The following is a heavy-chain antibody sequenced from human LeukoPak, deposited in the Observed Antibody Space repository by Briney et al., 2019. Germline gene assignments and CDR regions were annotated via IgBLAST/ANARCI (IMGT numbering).Heavy chain of an antibody. D-gene: IGHD6-6*01. V-gene: IGHV3-30*02. Sequence: GGSLRLSCAASGFTFSSYGMHWVRQAPGKGLEWVAFIRYDGSNKYYADSVKGRFTISRDNSKNTLYLQMNSLRAEDTAVYYCAKDRGQYSSSWGFDYWGQGTLVTVSS. J-gene: IGHJ4*02. CDR2: IRYDGSNK. CDR3: AKDRGQYSSSWGFDY. CDR1: GFTFSSYG.